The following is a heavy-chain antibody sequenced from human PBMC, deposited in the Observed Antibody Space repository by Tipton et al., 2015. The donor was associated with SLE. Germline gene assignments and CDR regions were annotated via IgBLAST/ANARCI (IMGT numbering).Heavy chain of an antibody. CDR2: IYYSGST. Sequence: TLSLTCTVSGGSISSHYWSWIRQPPGKGLEWIGYIYYSGSTNYNPSLKSRVTISVDTSKNQFSLKLSSATAADTAEYYCAGELGNDAFDIWGLGTMVTVSS. CDR1: GGSISSHY. J-gene: IGHJ3*02. D-gene: IGHD7-27*01. CDR3: AGELGNDAFDI. V-gene: IGHV4-59*11.